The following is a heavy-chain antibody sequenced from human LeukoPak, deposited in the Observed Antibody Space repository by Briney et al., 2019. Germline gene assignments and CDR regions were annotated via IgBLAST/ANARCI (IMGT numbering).Heavy chain of an antibody. CDR1: GFTFSSYS. CDR2: ISFDESNK. J-gene: IGHJ4*02. V-gene: IGHV3-30*03. Sequence: PGGSLRLSCAASGFTFSSYSMNWVRQAPGKGLEWVAVISFDESNKYYADSVEGRFTISRDNSKNTLFLQMNSLTAEDTAVYYCAGVPGLLGVSRGFPGIFDYWGQGTLVTVSS. D-gene: IGHD1-1*01. CDR3: AGVPGLLGVSRGFPGIFDY.